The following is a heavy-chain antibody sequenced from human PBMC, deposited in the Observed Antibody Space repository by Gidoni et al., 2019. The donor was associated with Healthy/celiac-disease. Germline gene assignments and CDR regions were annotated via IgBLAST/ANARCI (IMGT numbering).Heavy chain of an antibody. CDR2: IFSNDEK. CDR1: GFSLSNARMG. CDR3: ARILEGGLLSYFDY. J-gene: IGHJ4*02. D-gene: IGHD1-26*01. V-gene: IGHV2-26*01. Sequence: QVTLKESGPVLVKPTETLTLICTVSGFSLSNARMGVSWIRQPPGKALEWLAHIFSNDEKSYSTSLKSRLTISKDTSKSQVVLTMTNMDPADTATYYCARILEGGLLSYFDYWGQGTLVTVSS.